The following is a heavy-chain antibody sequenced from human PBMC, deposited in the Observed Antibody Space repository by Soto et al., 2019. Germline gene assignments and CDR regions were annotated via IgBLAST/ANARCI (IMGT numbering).Heavy chain of an antibody. Sequence: KTSETLSLTCTVSGDSINSNNYYWGWIRQPPGKGLEWIGSIYYSGSTYYSPSLKSRVTISVDTSKNQFSLKLSSVTAADTAVYYCASLRPPIPLGPYYYDSSGYRFWGQGTLVTVSS. D-gene: IGHD3-22*01. CDR1: GDSINSNNYY. CDR3: ASLRPPIPLGPYYYDSSGYRF. CDR2: IYYSGST. V-gene: IGHV4-39*01. J-gene: IGHJ4*02.